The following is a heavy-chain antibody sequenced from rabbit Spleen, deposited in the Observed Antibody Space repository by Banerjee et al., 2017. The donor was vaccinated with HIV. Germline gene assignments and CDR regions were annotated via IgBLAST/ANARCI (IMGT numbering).Heavy chain of an antibody. CDR2: IYAGDGST. D-gene: IGHD7-1*01. CDR1: GFSLFSYW. CDR3: ARDLVTAIGWNFAL. V-gene: IGHV1S42*01. J-gene: IGHJ4*01. Sequence: EESGGGLVKPGGTLTLTCKVSGFSLFSYWMCWVRQAPGKGLELIGCIYAGDGSTDYANWVNGRFTISKTSSTVDLKMTSLTAADTATYFCARDLVTAIGWNFALWGPGTLVTVS.